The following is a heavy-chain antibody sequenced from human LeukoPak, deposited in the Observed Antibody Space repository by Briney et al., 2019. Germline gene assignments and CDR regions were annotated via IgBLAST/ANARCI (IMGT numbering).Heavy chain of an antibody. CDR1: GYTFTSYG. Sequence: ASEKVSCKASGYTFTSYGISWVRQAPGQGLEWMGWISAYNGNTNYAQKLQGRVTMTTDTSTSTAYMELRSLRSDDTAVYYCARDHRGWDAFDIWGQGTMVTVSS. V-gene: IGHV1-18*01. CDR3: ARDHRGWDAFDI. J-gene: IGHJ3*02. D-gene: IGHD6-19*01. CDR2: ISAYNGNT.